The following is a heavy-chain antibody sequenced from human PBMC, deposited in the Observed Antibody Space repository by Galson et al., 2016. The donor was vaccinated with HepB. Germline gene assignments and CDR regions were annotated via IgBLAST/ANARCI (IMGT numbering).Heavy chain of an antibody. Sequence: SLRLSCAGSGFTFSNYVMTWVRQAPGKGLEWVSSISGGGGNTDYADSVKGRFTISSDNSKNTLYLQMNSLRADDTALYFCAKFYGSGIYYYFYMDVWGEGTTVTVSS. D-gene: IGHD6-25*01. CDR2: ISGGGGNT. CDR3: AKFYGSGIYYYFYMDV. CDR1: GFTFSNYV. V-gene: IGHV3-23*01. J-gene: IGHJ6*03.